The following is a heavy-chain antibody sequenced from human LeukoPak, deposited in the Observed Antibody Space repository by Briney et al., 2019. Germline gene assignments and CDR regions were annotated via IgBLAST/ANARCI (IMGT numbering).Heavy chain of an antibody. D-gene: IGHD3-22*01. V-gene: IGHV4-31*03. CDR3: ARNDSSGILDY. CDR2: IYYSGST. Sequence: SETLSLTCTGSGGSISSGGYYWSWIRQHPGKGLEWIGYIYYSGSTYYNPSLKSRVTISVDTSKNQFSLKLSSVTAADTAVYYCARNDSSGILDYWGQGTLVTVSS. CDR1: GGSISSGGYY. J-gene: IGHJ4*02.